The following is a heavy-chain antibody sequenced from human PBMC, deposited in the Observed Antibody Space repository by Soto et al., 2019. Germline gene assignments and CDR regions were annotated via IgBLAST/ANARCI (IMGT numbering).Heavy chain of an antibody. CDR1: GYTFTSHG. V-gene: IGHV1-18*01. J-gene: IGHJ3*02. CDR2: ISAYNGNT. Sequence: GASVKVSCKASGYTFTSHGISWVRQAPGQGLEWMGWISAYNGNTNYAQKLQGRVTMTTDTSTSTAYMELRSLRSDDTAVYYCARARNYYGSGSYYPDAFDIWGQGTMVTVS. D-gene: IGHD3-10*01. CDR3: ARARNYYGSGSYYPDAFDI.